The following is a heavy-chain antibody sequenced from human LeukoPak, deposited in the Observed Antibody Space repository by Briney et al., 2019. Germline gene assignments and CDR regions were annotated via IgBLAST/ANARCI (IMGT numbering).Heavy chain of an antibody. CDR3: ARVTGYMIEDYFDY. D-gene: IGHD3-22*01. V-gene: IGHV4-39*01. CDR2: FHYSGSI. Sequence: SETLSLTCSVSGGTIRTSSYYWGWFRQPPGRGLEFIGYFHYSGSIYYTPSLKSRVIISVDTSNNQISLKLSSVTAADTAVYYCARVTGYMIEDYFDYWGQGTLVTVSS. J-gene: IGHJ4*02. CDR1: GGTIRTSSYY.